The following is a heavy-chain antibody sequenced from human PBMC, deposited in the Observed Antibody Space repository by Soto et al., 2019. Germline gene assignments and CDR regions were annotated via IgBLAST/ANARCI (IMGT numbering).Heavy chain of an antibody. CDR2: IWADGSKR. D-gene: IGHD2-2*01. Sequence: QVRLVESGGDVVKPGWSLRLSCEVSGLDFSTFGMHWVRQAPGKGLEWVAVIWADGSKRYYVDSVKGRFTVSRDNPKSTLYMQLTSLRVEDTAQYFFVSSHDMPIWGKGPLFTVSS. CDR3: VSSHDMPI. V-gene: IGHV3-33*03. J-gene: IGHJ1*01. CDR1: GLDFSTFG.